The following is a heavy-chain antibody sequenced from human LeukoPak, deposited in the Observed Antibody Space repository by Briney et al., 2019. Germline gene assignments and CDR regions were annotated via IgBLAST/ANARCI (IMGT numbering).Heavy chain of an antibody. CDR3: ARVQYSSGWYFDY. CDR2: VWHDGSNR. V-gene: IGHV3-30*02. D-gene: IGHD6-19*01. CDR1: GFTFSSYA. J-gene: IGHJ4*02. Sequence: GGSLRLSCTAPGFTFSSYAIHWIRQAPGKGLEWVALVWHDGSNRYYADSVKGRFTISRDNSKNTVYLQMNSLRAEDTAVYYCARVQYSSGWYFDYWGQGTLVTVSS.